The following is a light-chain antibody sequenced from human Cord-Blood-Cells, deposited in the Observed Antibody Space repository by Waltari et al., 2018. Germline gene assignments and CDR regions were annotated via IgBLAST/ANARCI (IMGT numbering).Light chain of an antibody. CDR1: SSNIGSNY. Sequence: QSVLTQPPSASGTPGQRVTISCSGSSSNIGSNYVYWYQQLPGTAPKLLSYRNNHRPSGVPDRFSGCKAGTSASLAISGLRSEDEADYYCAAWDDSLSGWVFGGGTKLTVL. CDR3: AAWDDSLSGWV. V-gene: IGLV1-47*01. J-gene: IGLJ3*02. CDR2: RNN.